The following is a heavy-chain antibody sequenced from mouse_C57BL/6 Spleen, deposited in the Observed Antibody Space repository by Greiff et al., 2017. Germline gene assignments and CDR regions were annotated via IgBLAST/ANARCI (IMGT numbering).Heavy chain of an antibody. V-gene: IGHV1-69*01. CDR1: GYTFTSYW. J-gene: IGHJ3*01. CDR2: IDPSDSYT. D-gene: IGHD1-1*01. CDR3: ARGGDIAAVGATAWFAY. Sequence: QVQLQQPGAELVMPGASVKLSCKASGYTFTSYWMHWVKQRPGQGLEWIGEIDPSDSYTNYNQKFKGKSTLTVDKSSSTAYMRLSSLTSEDSAVYYCARGGDIAAVGATAWFAYWGQGTLVTVSA.